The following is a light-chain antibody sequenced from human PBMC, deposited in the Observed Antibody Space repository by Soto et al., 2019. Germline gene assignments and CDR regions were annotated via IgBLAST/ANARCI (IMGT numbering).Light chain of an antibody. Sequence: DIQLTQSPSSLSASVGDRVTITCRASQTISTSLTWFQQKPGNAPKVLIYDASTLQSGVPSRFSGSGSGAEFTLTITGLQPEDFATYDCQPSCSPLLSVGGGTKVEIK. CDR2: DAS. V-gene: IGKV1-39*01. CDR3: QPSCSPLLS. CDR1: QTISTS. J-gene: IGKJ4*01.